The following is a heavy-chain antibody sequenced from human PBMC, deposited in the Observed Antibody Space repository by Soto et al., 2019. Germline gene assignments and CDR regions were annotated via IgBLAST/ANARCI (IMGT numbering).Heavy chain of an antibody. Sequence: VQLLESGGGLVQPGGSLRLACTASGFTFNHYAMSWVRQAPGKGLEWVSAVSGRGGSTKYADSVKGRFIISRDNSNSTLYLQMDSLRGEDTPVYYCAKDSTVTTSLYFYYYGFDVWGQGTTVTVSS. V-gene: IGHV3-23*01. J-gene: IGHJ6*01. CDR3: AKDSTVTTSLYFYYYGFDV. D-gene: IGHD4-17*01. CDR2: VSGRGGST. CDR1: GFTFNHYA.